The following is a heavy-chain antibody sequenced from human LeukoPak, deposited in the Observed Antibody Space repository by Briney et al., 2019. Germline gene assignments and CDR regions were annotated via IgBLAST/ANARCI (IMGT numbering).Heavy chain of an antibody. D-gene: IGHD4-17*01. CDR1: GFTFSSYG. V-gene: IGHV3-30*18. J-gene: IGHJ5*02. CDR3: AKDRSPAIYGDYVDNWFDP. CDR2: ISYDGSNK. Sequence: PGGSLRLSCAASGFTFSSYGMHWVRQAPGKGLEWVAVISYDGSNKYYADSVKGRFTISRDNSKNTLYLQMNSLRAEDTAVYYCAKDRSPAIYGDYVDNWFDPWGQGTLVTVSS.